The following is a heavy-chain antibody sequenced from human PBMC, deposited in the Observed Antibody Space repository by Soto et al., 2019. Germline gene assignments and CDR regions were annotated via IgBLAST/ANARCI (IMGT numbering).Heavy chain of an antibody. J-gene: IGHJ4*02. CDR1: GGSISSGGYS. D-gene: IGHD5-18*01. V-gene: IGHV4-30-2*01. CDR3: ARGYSYGFNYFDY. Sequence: QLQLQESGSGLVKPSQTLSLTCAVSGGSISSGGYSWSWIRQPPGKGLEWIGYIYHSGSTYYNPSLKSRVXXSXDKXKNQFSLKLSSVTAADTAVYYCARGYSYGFNYFDYWGQGTLVTVSS. CDR2: IYHSGST.